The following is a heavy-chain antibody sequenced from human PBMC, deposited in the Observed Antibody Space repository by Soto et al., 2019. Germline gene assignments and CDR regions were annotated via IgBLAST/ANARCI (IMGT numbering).Heavy chain of an antibody. Sequence: KPSETLSLTCTVSGGSISSYYWSWIRQPPGKGLEWIGYIYYSGSTNYNPSLKSRVTISVDTSKNQFSLKLSSVTAADTAVYYCARPMITPTGRGAFDIWGQGTMVTVSS. CDR3: ARPMITPTGRGAFDI. V-gene: IGHV4-59*01. CDR2: IYYSGST. CDR1: GGSISSYY. D-gene: IGHD3-22*01. J-gene: IGHJ3*02.